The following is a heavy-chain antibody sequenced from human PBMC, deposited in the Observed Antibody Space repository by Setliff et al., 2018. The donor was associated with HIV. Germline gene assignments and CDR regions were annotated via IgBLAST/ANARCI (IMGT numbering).Heavy chain of an antibody. CDR2: IFYSGST. V-gene: IGHV4-31*03. CDR3: ARVPVAGANWFDP. CDR1: GGSISSGGYY. D-gene: IGHD2-21*01. J-gene: IGHJ5*02. Sequence: SETLSLTCTVSGGSISSGGYYWSWIRQHPGKGLEWIGYIFYSGSTYYNPSLKSRVTISVDRSKNLFSLKLISVTAADQGVYYCARVPVAGANWFDPWGLGTLVTVSS.